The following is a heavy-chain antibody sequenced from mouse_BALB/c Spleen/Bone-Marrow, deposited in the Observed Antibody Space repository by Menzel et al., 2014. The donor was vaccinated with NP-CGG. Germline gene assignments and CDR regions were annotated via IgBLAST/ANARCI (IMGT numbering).Heavy chain of an antibody. CDR1: GYTFTSYW. CDR3: ARWLLGYAMDY. CDR2: IDPSDSYT. J-gene: IGHJ4*01. V-gene: IGHV1-69*02. Sequence: QVHVKQSGAELVKPGASVKLSCKASGYTFTSYWMHWVKQRPGQGLEWIGEIDPSDSYTNYNQKFKGKATLTVDKSSSTAYMQLSSLTPEDSAVYYCARWLLGYAMDYWGQGTSVTVSS. D-gene: IGHD2-3*01.